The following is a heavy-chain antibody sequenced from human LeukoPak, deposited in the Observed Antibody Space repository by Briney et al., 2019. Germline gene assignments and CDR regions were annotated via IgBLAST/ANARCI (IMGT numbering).Heavy chain of an antibody. CDR2: IYYSGST. V-gene: IGHV4-59*01. D-gene: IGHD3-10*01. CDR1: GGSISSYY. Sequence: KASETLSLTCTVSGGSISSYYWSWIRQPPGKGLEWIGYIYYSGSTNYNPSLKSRVTISVDTSKNQFSLKLSSVTAADTAVYYCARSITMVRGVINWGQGTLVTVSS. J-gene: IGHJ4*02. CDR3: ARSITMVRGVIN.